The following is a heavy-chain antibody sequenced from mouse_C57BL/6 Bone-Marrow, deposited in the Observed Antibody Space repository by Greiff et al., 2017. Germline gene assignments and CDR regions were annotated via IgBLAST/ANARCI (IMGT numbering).Heavy chain of an antibody. CDR2: IHPNSGST. Sequence: QVQLQQPGAELVKPGASVQLSCKASGYTFTSYWMHWVKQRPGQGLEWIGMIHPNSGSTNYNEKFKSKATLTVDKSSSTAYMQLSSLTSEDSAVYYCARLYGSSYDFDVWGTGTTVTVSS. CDR3: ARLYGSSYDFDV. V-gene: IGHV1-64*01. D-gene: IGHD1-1*01. CDR1: GYTFTSYW. J-gene: IGHJ1*03.